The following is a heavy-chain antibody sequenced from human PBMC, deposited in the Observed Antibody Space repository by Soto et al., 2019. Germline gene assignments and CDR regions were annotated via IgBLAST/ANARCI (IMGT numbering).Heavy chain of an antibody. CDR3: ARGLRSITIFGVTTNWFDP. D-gene: IGHD3-3*01. CDR2: INHSGST. Sequence: SETLSLTCAVYGGSFSGYYWSWIRQPPGKGLEWIGEINHSGSTNYNPSLKSRVTISVDTSKNQFSLKLSSVTAADTAVYYCARGLRSITIFGVTTNWFDPWGQGTLVTVSS. CDR1: GGSFSGYY. J-gene: IGHJ5*02. V-gene: IGHV4-34*01.